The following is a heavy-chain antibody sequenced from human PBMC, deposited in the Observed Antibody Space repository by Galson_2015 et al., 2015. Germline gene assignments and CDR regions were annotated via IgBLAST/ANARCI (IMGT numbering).Heavy chain of an antibody. CDR1: GFTFSTYA. D-gene: IGHD2-15*01. J-gene: IGHJ6*02. CDR2: ISYDGSNK. CDR3: ARDRGGYS. Sequence: SLRLSCAASGFTFSTYAMHWVRQAPGKGLEWVAVISYDGSNKYYADSVKGRFTISRDNSKNTLYLQMNSLRAEDTAVYYCARDRGGYSGGQGTAVTV. V-gene: IGHV3-30-3*01.